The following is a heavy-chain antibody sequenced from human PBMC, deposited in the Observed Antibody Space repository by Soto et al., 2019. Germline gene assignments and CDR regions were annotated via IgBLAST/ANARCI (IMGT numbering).Heavy chain of an antibody. V-gene: IGHV4-34*01. J-gene: IGHJ4*02. CDR1: CGSFSAYY. CDR2: IKDTGTT. CDR3: ARRIVATETFDY. Sequence: PSETLSLTCAVDCGSFSAYYCRRILQTPGKGLEWIGEIKDTGTTNYNPSLRGRVTITVDTSKSQFSLKLASVTAADTAVYYCARRIVATETFDYWGQGTLVTVSS. D-gene: IGHD5-12*01.